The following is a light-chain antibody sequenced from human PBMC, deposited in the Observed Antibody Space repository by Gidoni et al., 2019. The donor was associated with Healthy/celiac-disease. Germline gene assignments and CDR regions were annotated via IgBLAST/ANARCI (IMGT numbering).Light chain of an antibody. CDR1: SSDVGGYNY. CDR2: EVS. J-gene: IGLJ1*01. V-gene: IGLV2-14*01. Sequence: QSALTPPASVSGSPGQSITISCTGTSSDVGGYNYVSWYQQHPGKAPKLMIYEVSNRPSGVSNRFSGSKSGNTASLTSSGLQAEDEADYYCSSYTSSSTLDYVFGTGTKVTVL. CDR3: SSYTSSSTLDYV.